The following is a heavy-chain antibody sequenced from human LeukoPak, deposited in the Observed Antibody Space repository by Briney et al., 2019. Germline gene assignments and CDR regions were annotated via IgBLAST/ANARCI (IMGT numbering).Heavy chain of an antibody. J-gene: IGHJ4*02. CDR1: GFTFDDYA. CDR3: AKGKNYDILTGPDY. CDR2: ISWNGGST. D-gene: IGHD3-9*01. V-gene: IGHV3-20*04. Sequence: TGGSLRLSCAASGFTFDDYAMSWVRQAPGKGLEWVSGISWNGGSTAYADSLKGRFTISRDNAKNSLYLQMNSLRAEDMALYYCAKGKNYDILTGPDYWGQGTLVTVSS.